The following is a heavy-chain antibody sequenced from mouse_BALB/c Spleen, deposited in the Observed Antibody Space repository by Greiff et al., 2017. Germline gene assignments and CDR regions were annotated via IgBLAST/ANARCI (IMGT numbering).Heavy chain of an antibody. D-gene: IGHD2-14*01. J-gene: IGHJ4*01. CDR3: ARRDYRYSYAMDY. V-gene: IGHV2-2*02. CDR2: IWSGGST. CDR1: GFSLTSYG. Sequence: VQLQQSGPGLVQPSQSLSITCTVSGFSLTSYGVHWVRQSPGKGLEWLGVIWSGGSTDYNAAFISRLSISKDNSKSQVFFKMNSLQANDTAIYYCARRDYRYSYAMDYWGQGTSVTVSS.